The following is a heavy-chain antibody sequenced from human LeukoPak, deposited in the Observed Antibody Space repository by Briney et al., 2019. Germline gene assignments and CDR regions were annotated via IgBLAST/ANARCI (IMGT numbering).Heavy chain of an antibody. D-gene: IGHD3-22*01. V-gene: IGHV3-30*03. CDR3: ARGAYYYDSSAHLGDY. Sequence: GGSLRLSCAASGFTFSSYGMHWVRQAPGKRLEWVAVISYDGSNKYYADSVKGRFTISRDNSKNTLYLQMNSLRAEDTAVYYCARGAYYYDSSAHLGDYWGQGTLVTVSS. CDR2: ISYDGSNK. J-gene: IGHJ4*02. CDR1: GFTFSSYG.